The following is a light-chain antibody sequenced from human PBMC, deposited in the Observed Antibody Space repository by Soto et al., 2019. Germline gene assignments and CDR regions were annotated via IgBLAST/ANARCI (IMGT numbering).Light chain of an antibody. J-gene: IGKJ1*01. CDR3: QQSYITPLT. Sequence: MAQCPPCLSAYIGDRVTITCRASQSISSYLNWYQQKPGKAPKLLIYGASSLQSGVPSRFSGSGFGTDFTLTISTLQPEDFATYFCQQSYITPLTFGQRAKL. V-gene: IGKV1-39*01. CDR1: QSISSY. CDR2: GAS.